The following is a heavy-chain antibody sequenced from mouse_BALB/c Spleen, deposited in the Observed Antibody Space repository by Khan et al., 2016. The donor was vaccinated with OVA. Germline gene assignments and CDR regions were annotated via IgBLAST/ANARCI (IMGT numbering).Heavy chain of an antibody. V-gene: IGHV3-2*02. D-gene: IGHD1-1*01. CDR2: ISYSGNT. J-gene: IGHJ2*01. CDR3: ARIYGGDFDY. Sequence: QLEESGPGLVKPSQSLSLTCTVTGYSITSDYAWNWIRQFPGNKLEWMGHISYSGNTKYNPSLKSRISITRDTSKNQFFLQLNSMTTEDTATYYCARIYGGDFDYWGQGTTLTVSS. CDR1: GYSITSDYA.